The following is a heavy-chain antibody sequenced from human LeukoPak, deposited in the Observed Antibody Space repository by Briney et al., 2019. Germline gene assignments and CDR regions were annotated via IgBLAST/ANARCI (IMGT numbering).Heavy chain of an antibody. CDR1: GYNFTSYW. D-gene: IGHD3-22*01. CDR2: IYPGDSDT. Sequence: GESLKISCKGSGYNFTSYWIGWVRQMPGKGLEWMGIIYPGDSDTRYSPSFQGQVTISADKSISTAYLQWSSLKASDTAMYYCARLCYYDSGGYFLEYFHHWGQGTLVTVSS. J-gene: IGHJ1*01. CDR3: ARLCYYDSGGYFLEYFHH. V-gene: IGHV5-51*01.